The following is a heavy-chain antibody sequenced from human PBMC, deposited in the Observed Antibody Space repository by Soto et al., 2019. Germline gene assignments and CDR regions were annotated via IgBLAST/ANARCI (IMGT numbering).Heavy chain of an antibody. J-gene: IGHJ6*02. CDR2: IWYDGSNK. D-gene: IGHD3-3*01. V-gene: IGHV3-33*01. CDR1: GFTFSSYG. Sequence: QVQLVESGGGVVQPGRSLRLSCAASGFTFSSYGMHWVRQAPGKGLEWVAVIWYDGSNKYYADSVKGRFTISRDNSKNTLYLHMNSMSAEATAVYYCARVGYAFCSAPDRYYYGMDVWGQGTTVTVSS. CDR3: ARVGYAFCSAPDRYYYGMDV.